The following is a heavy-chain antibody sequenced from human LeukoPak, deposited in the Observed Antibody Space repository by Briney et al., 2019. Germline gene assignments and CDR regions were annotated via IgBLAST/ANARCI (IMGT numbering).Heavy chain of an antibody. Sequence: GGSLRLSCAASGFTFDDYAMHWVRHAPGKGLEWVSGISWNSGSIGYADSVKGRFTISRDNAKNSLYLQMNSLRAEDTALYYCAKDRRDGYNYYYYMDVWGKGTTVTVSS. J-gene: IGHJ6*03. CDR2: ISWNSGSI. D-gene: IGHD5-24*01. CDR3: AKDRRDGYNYYYYMDV. CDR1: GFTFDDYA. V-gene: IGHV3-9*01.